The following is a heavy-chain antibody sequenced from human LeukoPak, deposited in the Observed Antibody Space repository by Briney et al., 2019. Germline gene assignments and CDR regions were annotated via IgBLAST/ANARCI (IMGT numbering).Heavy chain of an antibody. CDR3: AKSTTVTTTLIDY. V-gene: IGHV3-23*01. J-gene: IGHJ4*02. CDR1: GFTFSSYT. Sequence: GGSLRLSCAASGFTFSSYTMTWVRQAPGKGLEWVSAISGSGGSTYYADSVKGRFTISRDNSKNTLYLQMNSLRAEDTAVYYCAKSTTVTTTLIDYWGQGTLVTVSS. CDR2: ISGSGGST. D-gene: IGHD4-17*01.